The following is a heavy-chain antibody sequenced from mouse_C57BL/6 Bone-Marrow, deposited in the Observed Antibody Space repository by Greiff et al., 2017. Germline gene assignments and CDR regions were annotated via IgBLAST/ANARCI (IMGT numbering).Heavy chain of an antibody. CDR3: TSVSY. Sequence: EVQVVESGGGLVQPGGSMKLSCVASGFTFSNYWMNWVRQSPEKGLEWVAQIRLKSDNYATHYAESVKGRFTISRDDSKSSVYLQMNNLRAEGTGIYYCTSVSYWGQGTLVTVSA. V-gene: IGHV6-3*01. CDR1: GFTFSNYW. CDR2: IRLKSDNYAT. J-gene: IGHJ3*01.